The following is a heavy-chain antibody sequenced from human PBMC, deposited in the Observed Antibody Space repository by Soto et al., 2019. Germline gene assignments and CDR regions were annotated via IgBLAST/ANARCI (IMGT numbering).Heavy chain of an antibody. CDR1: GYTFTIYG. CDR3: ARGGFYDSSGARNYYYYGMNV. CDR2: ISAYDGYT. V-gene: IGHV1-18*01. Sequence: GASVKVSCKASGYTFTIYGIIWVRQAPGQGLEWLGWISAYDGYTNYAQILQGRVSMTTDTSTKTAYMELRSLRSDDTAMYYCARGGFYDSSGARNYYYYGMNVWGQGTTVTVSS. D-gene: IGHD3-22*01. J-gene: IGHJ6*02.